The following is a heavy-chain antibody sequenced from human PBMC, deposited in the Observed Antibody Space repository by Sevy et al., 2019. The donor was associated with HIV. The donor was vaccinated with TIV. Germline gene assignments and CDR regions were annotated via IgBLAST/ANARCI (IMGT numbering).Heavy chain of an antibody. CDR3: ADRGGAHYYDSSGYYTRAEYFEH. J-gene: IGHJ1*01. Sequence: SGPMLVKPTQTLTLTCTFSGFSLSTSGVGVGWIRQPPGKALEWLAVIYWNDDQRYSPSLKSRLTITKDTSKNQVVLTMTNMDPVDTATYYCADRGGAHYYDSSGYYTRAEYFEHWGQGTLVTVSS. D-gene: IGHD3-22*01. CDR1: GFSLSTSGVG. V-gene: IGHV2-5*01. CDR2: IYWNDDQ.